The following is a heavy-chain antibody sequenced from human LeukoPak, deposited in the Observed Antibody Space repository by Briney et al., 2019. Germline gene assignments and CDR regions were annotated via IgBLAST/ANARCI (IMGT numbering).Heavy chain of an antibody. V-gene: IGHV4-59*01. CDR3: ARNRGGSSDFEY. CDR2: IYYTGST. CDR1: AGSISGYY. D-gene: IGHD2-15*01. Sequence: PSETLSLTCTVSAGSISGYYWNWIRQLPGKGLEWIGYIYYTGSTKYSPSLKSRVTISVDTSKNQFSLRLSSVTAADTAVYYCARNRGGSSDFEYWGQGTLVTVSS. J-gene: IGHJ4*02.